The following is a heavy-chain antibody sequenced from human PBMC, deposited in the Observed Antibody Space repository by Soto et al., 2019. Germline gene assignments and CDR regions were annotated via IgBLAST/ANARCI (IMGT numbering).Heavy chain of an antibody. V-gene: IGHV5-51*01. CDR3: ARTESGHYYAGFDY. J-gene: IGHJ4*02. Sequence: GESLKISCNGSAYSFTNYWIGWVRQMPGKGLEWMGSIYPGDSDIKYSPSFQGQVTISADKSINTAYLQWSSLKASDSAMYYCARTESGHYYAGFDYWGQGPLVTVYS. D-gene: IGHD3-3*01. CDR2: IYPGDSDI. CDR1: AYSFTNYW.